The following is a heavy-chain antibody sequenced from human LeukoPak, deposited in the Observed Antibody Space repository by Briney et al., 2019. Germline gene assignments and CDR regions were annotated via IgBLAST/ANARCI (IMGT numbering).Heavy chain of an antibody. D-gene: IGHD3-22*01. CDR3: AREKGYYDSSGPSGAFDI. Sequence: ASVKVSCKASGYTFTGYYMHWVRQAPGQGLEWMGWINPNSGGTNYAQKFQGRVTMTRDTSISTAYMELSRLRSDDTAVYYCAREKGYYDSSGPSGAFDIWGQGTMVTVSS. CDR2: INPNSGGT. CDR1: GYTFTGYY. V-gene: IGHV1-2*02. J-gene: IGHJ3*02.